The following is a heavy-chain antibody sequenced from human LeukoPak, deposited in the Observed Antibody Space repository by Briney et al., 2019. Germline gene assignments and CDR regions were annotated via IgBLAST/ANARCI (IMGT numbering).Heavy chain of an antibody. Sequence: GSSVKVSCKASGGTFSSYAISWVRQAPGQGLEWMGWISAYNGNTNYAQKLQGRVTMTTDTSTSTAYMELRGLRSDDTAVYYCARGPLGSGSYIYWYFDLWGRGTLVTVSS. CDR3: ARGPLGSGSYIYWYFDL. J-gene: IGHJ2*01. CDR1: GGTFSSYA. D-gene: IGHD3-10*01. V-gene: IGHV1-18*01. CDR2: ISAYNGNT.